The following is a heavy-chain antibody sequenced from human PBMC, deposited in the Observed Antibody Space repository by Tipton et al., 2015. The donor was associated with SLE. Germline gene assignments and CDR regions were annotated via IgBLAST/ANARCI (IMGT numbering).Heavy chain of an antibody. D-gene: IGHD2/OR15-2a*01. CDR3: ARDNRQGEEYYYFGTDV. CDR1: GYTITSNA. V-gene: IGHV1-3*01. CDR2: INVGNGNA. J-gene: IGHJ6*02. Sequence: QLVQSGPEAKKPGASLKVYCKTSGYTITSNAMHWVRQAPGQRPEGMGWINVGNGNAKYSEKFQGRVTITRDTSASTAYMNLSSLRSEDSAVYYCARDNRQGEEYYYFGTDVWGPGTPVPVSS.